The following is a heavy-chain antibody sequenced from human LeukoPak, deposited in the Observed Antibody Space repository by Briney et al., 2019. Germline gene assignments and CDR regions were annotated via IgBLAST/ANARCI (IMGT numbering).Heavy chain of an antibody. CDR1: GFTFDDYA. D-gene: IGHD3-22*01. V-gene: IGHV3-9*03. CDR3: AKGDSSGYYHYFDY. CDR2: ISWNSGSI. J-gene: IGHJ4*02. Sequence: GGSLRLSCAASGFTFDDYAIHWVRQAPGKGLEWVSGISWNSGSIGYADSVKGRFTISRDNAKNSLYLQMNSLRAEDMALYYCAKGDSSGYYHYFDYWGQGTLVTVSS.